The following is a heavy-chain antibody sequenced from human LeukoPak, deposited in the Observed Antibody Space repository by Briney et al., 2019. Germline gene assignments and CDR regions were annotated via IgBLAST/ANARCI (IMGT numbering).Heavy chain of an antibody. V-gene: IGHV1-69*13. J-gene: IGHJ5*02. Sequence: GASVKVSCKASGGTFSSYAISWVRQAPGQGLEWMGGVIPIFGTANYAQKFQGRVTITADESTSTAYMELSSLRSEDTAVYYCARLGPYYDSSGYGEYNWFDPWGQGTLVTVSS. CDR1: GGTFSSYA. CDR2: VIPIFGTA. D-gene: IGHD3-22*01. CDR3: ARLGPYYDSSGYGEYNWFDP.